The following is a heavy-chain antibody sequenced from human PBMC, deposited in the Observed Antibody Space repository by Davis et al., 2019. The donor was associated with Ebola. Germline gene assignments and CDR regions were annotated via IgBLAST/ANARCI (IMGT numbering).Heavy chain of an antibody. CDR3: ARQYDPMIVVIIPSDAFDI. CDR1: GYTFTSYA. Sequence: AASVKVSCKASGYTFTSYAMHWVRQAPGQGLEWMGWINPHNGNTNYAQNVQGRVTMTTDTSTSTAYMEVGSLKSDDTAVYYCARQYDPMIVVIIPSDAFDIWGQGTMVTVSS. CDR2: INPHNGNT. D-gene: IGHD3-22*01. V-gene: IGHV1-18*01. J-gene: IGHJ3*02.